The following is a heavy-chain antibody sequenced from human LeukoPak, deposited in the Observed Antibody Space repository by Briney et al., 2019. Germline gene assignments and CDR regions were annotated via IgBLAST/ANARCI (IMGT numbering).Heavy chain of an antibody. CDR1: GGTFSSYA. CDR3: ARDRLTPRYNWFDP. J-gene: IGHJ5*02. D-gene: IGHD3-9*01. CDR2: IIPMFGTA. V-gene: IGHV1-69*13. Sequence: ASVKVSCKASGGTFSSYAIGWVRQAPGQGLEWMGGIIPMFGTANYAQKFQGRVTITADESTSTAYMELSSLTSDDTAVYYRARDRLTPRYNWFDPWGQGTLVTVSS.